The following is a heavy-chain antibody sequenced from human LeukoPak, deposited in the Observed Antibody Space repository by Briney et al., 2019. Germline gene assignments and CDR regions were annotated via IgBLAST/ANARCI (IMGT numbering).Heavy chain of an antibody. CDR3: ATGSLGYCSGGSCYPPYFDY. D-gene: IGHD2-15*01. CDR2: INPSGGST. Sequence: ASVKVSCKAPGYTFTSYYMHWVRQAPGQGLEWMGIINPSGGSTSYAQKFQGRVTMTEDTSTDTAYMELSSLRSEDTAVYYCATGSLGYCSGGSCYPPYFDYRGQGALVTVSS. V-gene: IGHV1-46*01. CDR1: GYTFTSYY. J-gene: IGHJ4*02.